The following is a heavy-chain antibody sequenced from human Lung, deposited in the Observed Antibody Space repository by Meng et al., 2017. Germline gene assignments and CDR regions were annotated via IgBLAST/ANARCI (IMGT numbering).Heavy chain of an antibody. CDR3: ARGPTTMAHDFDY. CDR1: GGSFSDYY. D-gene: IGHD4-11*01. Sequence: QVQLHEWGAGLLKPSETLSLPCVVSGGSFSDYYWSWIRQPPGKGLEWIGEINHSGSTNYNPSLESRATISVDTSQNNLSLKLSSVTAADSAVYYCARGPTTMAHDFDYWGQGTLVTVSS. CDR2: INHSGST. V-gene: IGHV4-34*01. J-gene: IGHJ4*02.